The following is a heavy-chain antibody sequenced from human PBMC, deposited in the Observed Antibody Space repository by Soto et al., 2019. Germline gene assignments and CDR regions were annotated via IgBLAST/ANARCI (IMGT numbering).Heavy chain of an antibody. CDR1: GFTFSLYS. V-gene: IGHV3-48*02. CDR2: ISRSSTGI. D-gene: IGHD3-10*01. J-gene: IGHJ6*02. CDR3: AREVTWGLDV. Sequence: EVQLVESGGGLVQPGGSLRLSCAASGFTFSLYSMSWVRQAPGKGLEWVSYISRSSTGIHYADSVKGRFTISRDDATNSMHLQMNSLRDVDTAVYYCAREVTWGLDVWGQGTTVSISS.